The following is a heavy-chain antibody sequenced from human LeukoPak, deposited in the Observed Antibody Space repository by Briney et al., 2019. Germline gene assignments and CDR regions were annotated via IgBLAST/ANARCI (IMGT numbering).Heavy chain of an antibody. J-gene: IGHJ4*02. CDR3: ARDCDRSGYYCY. CDR2: ISAYNGNT. CDR1: GYSFTGYG. D-gene: IGHD3-22*01. Sequence: GASVKVSCKASGYSFTGYGISWVRQAPGQGLEWMGWISAYNGNTNYAQKLQGRVTMTTDTSTSTAYMELRSLRSDDTAAYYCARDCDRSGYYCYWGQGTLVTVSS. V-gene: IGHV1-18*01.